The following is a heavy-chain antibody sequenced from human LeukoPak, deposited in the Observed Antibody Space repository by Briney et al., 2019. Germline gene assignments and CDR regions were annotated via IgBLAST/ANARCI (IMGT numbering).Heavy chain of an antibody. CDR2: ISGSGGST. CDR3: AKDYLRVEGATQFDY. CDR1: GFTFSSYA. V-gene: IGHV3-23*01. J-gene: IGHJ4*02. Sequence: PGGSLRLSCAASGFTFSSYAMSWVRQAPGKGLEWVSGISGSGGSTYYADSVKGRFTISRDNSKNTLYLQMNSLRAEDTAVYYCAKDYLRVEGATQFDYWGQGTLVTVSS. D-gene: IGHD1-26*01.